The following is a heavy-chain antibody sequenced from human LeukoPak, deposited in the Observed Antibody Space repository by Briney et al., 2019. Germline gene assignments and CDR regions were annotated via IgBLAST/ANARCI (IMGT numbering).Heavy chain of an antibody. Sequence: PSETLSLTCTVSGGSISSYYWSWIRQPPGKGLEWIGSIYYSGSTYYNPSLKSRVTISVDTSKNQFSLKLSSVTAADTAVYYCARGAVDIVVVVAATPYNWFDPWGQGTLVTVSS. CDR3: ARGAVDIVVVVAATPYNWFDP. D-gene: IGHD2-15*01. CDR1: GGSISSYY. CDR2: IYYSGST. V-gene: IGHV4-59*12. J-gene: IGHJ5*02.